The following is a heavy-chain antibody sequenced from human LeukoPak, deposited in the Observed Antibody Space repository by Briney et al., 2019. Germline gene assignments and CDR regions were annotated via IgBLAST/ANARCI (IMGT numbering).Heavy chain of an antibody. J-gene: IGHJ5*02. V-gene: IGHV3-23*01. CDR2: VSAGGVTT. D-gene: IGHD3-16*01. CDR1: GFTFSSYV. Sequence: GGSPRLSCAASGFTFSSYVMSWVRQTPKKGLEWVAAVSAGGVTTYYADSVKGRFTVSRDNAKNSLYLQMNNLRADDTAVYYCARADETTWGIDPWGQGTLVTVSS. CDR3: ARADETTWGIDP.